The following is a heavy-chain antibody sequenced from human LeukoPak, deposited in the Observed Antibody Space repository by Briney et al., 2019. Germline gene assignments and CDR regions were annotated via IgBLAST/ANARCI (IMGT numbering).Heavy chain of an antibody. J-gene: IGHJ5*02. CDR1: GGTFSSYA. CDR2: IIPIFGTA. D-gene: IGHD4-23*01. V-gene: IGHV1-69*13. CDR3: ARGEDYGGKSRDNWFDP. Sequence: SVKVSCKASGGTFSSYAISWVRQAPGQGLEWMGGIIPIFGTANYAQKFQGRVTITADESTSTAYMELSSLRSEDTAVYYCARGEDYGGKSRDNWFDPWGQGTLVTVSS.